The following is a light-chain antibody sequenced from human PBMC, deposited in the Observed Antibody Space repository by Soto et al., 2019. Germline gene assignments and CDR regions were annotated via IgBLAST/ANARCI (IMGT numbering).Light chain of an antibody. V-gene: IGLV2-14*01. CDR1: SSDVGGHNY. CDR3: SSYTVSNTLV. J-gene: IGLJ2*01. Sequence: QSALTQPASVSGTPGQSITISCTGTSSDVGGHNYVSWYQQHPGKVPKLMIYEVSNRPSGISNRFSGSKSGNRASLTISGLQAEDEADYYCSSYTVSNTLVFGGGTKVTVL. CDR2: EVS.